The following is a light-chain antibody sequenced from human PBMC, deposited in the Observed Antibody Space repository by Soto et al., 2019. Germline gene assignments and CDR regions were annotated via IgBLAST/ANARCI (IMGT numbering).Light chain of an antibody. CDR2: EAS. CDR1: QSVRSH. Sequence: EIVLTQSPGTLSLSPGERATLSCRGSQSVRSHLVWYQQKPGQAPRLLIYEASNRATGILARFSGSGSGTDFTLTISSLESEDFAVYYCQERSDWPITFGQGTRLEIK. V-gene: IGKV3-11*01. J-gene: IGKJ5*01. CDR3: QERSDWPIT.